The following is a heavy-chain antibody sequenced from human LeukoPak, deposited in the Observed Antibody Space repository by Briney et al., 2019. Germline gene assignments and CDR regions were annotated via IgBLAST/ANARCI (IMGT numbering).Heavy chain of an antibody. CDR3: ARASIAVAGDWSDYFYCYSMDV. D-gene: IGHD6-19*01. CDR1: GGTFTSYA. J-gene: IGHJ6*02. Sequence: SAKLSCKASGGTFTSYAISWVRQAPAPGLEWVGGIIPILGTANYAQNFQGRVTITADESTSTAYMELSSLRSKDVAVYYCARASIAVAGDWSDYFYCYSMDVWGQGTTVTVFS. CDR2: IIPILGTA. V-gene: IGHV1-69*13.